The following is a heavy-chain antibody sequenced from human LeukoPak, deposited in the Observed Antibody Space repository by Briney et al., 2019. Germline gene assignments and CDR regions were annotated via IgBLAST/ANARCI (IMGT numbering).Heavy chain of an antibody. V-gene: IGHV1-8*03. Sequence: ASVKVSCKASGYTFTSYDINWVRQATGQGLEWMGWMNPNSGNTGYAQKFQGRVTITRNTSIGTAYMELSSLRSEDTAVYYCARVPSLKRTVTTRNADHWLNWFDPWGQGTLVTVSS. CDR2: MNPNSGNT. CDR1: GYTFTSYD. D-gene: IGHD4-17*01. CDR3: ARVPSLKRTVTTRNADHWLNWFDP. J-gene: IGHJ5*02.